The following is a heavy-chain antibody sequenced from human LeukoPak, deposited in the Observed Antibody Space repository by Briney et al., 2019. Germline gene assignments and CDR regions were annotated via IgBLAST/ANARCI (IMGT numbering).Heavy chain of an antibody. CDR3: TRALTYYYDSSGLDWFDP. D-gene: IGHD3-22*01. CDR1: GFTFGDYA. J-gene: IGHJ5*02. V-gene: IGHV3-49*03. CDR2: IRSKAYGGTT. Sequence: GSLRLSCTASGFTFGDYAMSWFRQAPGKGLEWVGFIRSKAYGGTTEYAASVKGRFTISRDDSKSIAYLQMNSLKTEDTAVYYCTRALTYYYDSSGLDWFDPWGQGTLVTVSS.